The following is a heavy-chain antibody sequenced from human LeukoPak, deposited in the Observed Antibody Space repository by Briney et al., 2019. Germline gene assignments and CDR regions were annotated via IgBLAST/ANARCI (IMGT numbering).Heavy chain of an antibody. CDR1: GGSFSGYY. Sequence: SETLSLTCAVYGGSFSGYYWSWIRQPPGKGLEWIGEINHSGSTNYNPSLKGRVTISVGTSKNQFSLKLSSVTAADTAVYYCARVRSGGISYDMDVWGKGTTVTVSS. CDR2: INHSGST. D-gene: IGHD2-15*01. J-gene: IGHJ6*04. V-gene: IGHV4-34*01. CDR3: ARVRSGGISYDMDV.